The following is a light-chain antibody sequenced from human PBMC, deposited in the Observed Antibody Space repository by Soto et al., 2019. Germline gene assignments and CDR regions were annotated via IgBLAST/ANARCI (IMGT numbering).Light chain of an antibody. CDR2: RAS. CDR3: QQYGSSPIFT. CDR1: QSVSSSY. J-gene: IGKJ3*01. V-gene: IGKV3-20*01. Sequence: EIVLTQSPGTLSLSPGERATLSCRASQSVSSSYLAWYQQKPGQAPRLLIYRASSRATGIPDRFSGSGSGKDFTLTVSSLECEDFRVYYCQQYGSSPIFTFGPETKVDIK.